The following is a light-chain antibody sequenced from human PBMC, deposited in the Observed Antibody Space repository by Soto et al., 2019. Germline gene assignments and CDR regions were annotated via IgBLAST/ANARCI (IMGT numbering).Light chain of an antibody. CDR1: SSDVGSYNL. J-gene: IGLJ2*01. Sequence: QSALTQPASVSGSPGQSITISCTGTSSDVGSYNLVSWYQQHPGKAPKLMIYEGSKRPSGVSNRFSGSKSGNTASLTISGLQAEDEADDYCCSYACSSTLVFGGGTKLTVL. CDR2: EGS. CDR3: CSYACSSTLV. V-gene: IGLV2-23*01.